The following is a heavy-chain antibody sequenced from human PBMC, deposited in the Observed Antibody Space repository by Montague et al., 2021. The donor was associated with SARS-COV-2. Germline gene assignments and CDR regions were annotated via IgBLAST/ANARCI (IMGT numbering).Heavy chain of an antibody. J-gene: IGHJ3*02. CDR3: ARGDGLGSYSGYAFDI. Sequence: CAISGDSVSVDRVRWNWIRQFPSTRLERLGRTYYRSRWFDHYEVXXQGRISIKADTSKSQFSLHLDSVTPEDTAVYYCARGDGLGSYSGYAFDIWGQGTLVTVSS. CDR2: TYYRSRWFD. D-gene: IGHD3-10*01. CDR1: GDSVSVDRVR. V-gene: IGHV6-1*01.